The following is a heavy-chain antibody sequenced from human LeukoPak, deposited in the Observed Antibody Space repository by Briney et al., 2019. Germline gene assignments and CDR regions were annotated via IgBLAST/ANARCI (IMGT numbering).Heavy chain of an antibody. D-gene: IGHD5/OR15-5a*01. CDR2: ISSGRSVM. CDR3: AGGVYGYNAFDY. J-gene: IGHJ4*02. Sequence: GGSLRLSCAASGFTFSGYDMSWVRQAPGKGLEWASHISSGRSVMNYADSVKGRFTISRDNGKKSVYQQMNLLTDEDKAVYYCAGGVYGYNAFDYWGQGTLVSVSS. CDR1: GFTFSGYD. V-gene: IGHV3-48*02.